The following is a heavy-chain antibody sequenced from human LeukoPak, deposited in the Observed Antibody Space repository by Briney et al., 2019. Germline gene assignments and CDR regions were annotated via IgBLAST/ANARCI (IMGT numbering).Heavy chain of an antibody. V-gene: IGHV4-39*01. Sequence: KPSETLSLTCTVSGGSISSSSYYWGWIRQPPGKGLEWIGSIYYSGSTYYNPSLKSRVTIFVDTSKNQFSLKLSSVTAADTAVYYCARSMIPDYWGQGTLVTVSS. CDR1: GGSISSSSYY. J-gene: IGHJ4*02. D-gene: IGHD3-22*01. CDR3: ARSMIPDY. CDR2: IYYSGST.